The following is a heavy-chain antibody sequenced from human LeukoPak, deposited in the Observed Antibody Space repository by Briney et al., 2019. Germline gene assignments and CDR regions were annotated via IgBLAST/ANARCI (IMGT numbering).Heavy chain of an antibody. D-gene: IGHD3-22*01. Sequence: PGRSLRLSCAASGFTFSSYAMHWVRQAPGKGLEWVAVISYDGSNKYYADSVKGRFTISRDNSKNTLYLQMNSLRAEDAAVYYCARAGTYYYDSSGYPADAFDIWGQGTMVTVSS. J-gene: IGHJ3*02. CDR2: ISYDGSNK. CDR3: ARAGTYYYDSSGYPADAFDI. V-gene: IGHV3-30-3*01. CDR1: GFTFSSYA.